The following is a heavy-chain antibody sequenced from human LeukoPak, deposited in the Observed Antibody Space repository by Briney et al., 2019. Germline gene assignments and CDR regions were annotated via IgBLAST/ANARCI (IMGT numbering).Heavy chain of an antibody. CDR1: GFTFSSYA. CDR2: ISGSGGST. J-gene: IGHJ4*02. D-gene: IGHD1-26*01. V-gene: IGHV3-23*01. CDR3: ARDPVRVVGATTEHY. Sequence: GGSLRLSCAASGFTFSSYAMSWVRQAPGKGLEWVSAISGSGGSTYYADSVKGRFTISRDNSKNTLYLQMKSLRDEDTAVYYCARDPVRVVGATTEHYWGQGTLVTVSS.